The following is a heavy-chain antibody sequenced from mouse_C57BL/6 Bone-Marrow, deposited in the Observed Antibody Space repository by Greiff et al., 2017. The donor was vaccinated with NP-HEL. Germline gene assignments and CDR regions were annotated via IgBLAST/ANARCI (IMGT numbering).Heavy chain of an antibody. CDR2: ISSGSSTI. J-gene: IGHJ3*01. CDR1: GFTFSDYG. Sequence: EVQVVESGGGLVKPGGSLKLSCAASGFTFSDYGMHWVRQAPEKGLEWVAYISSGSSTIYYVDTVKGRFTISRDNAKNTLFLQMTSLRSEDTAMYYCARNQIRHWFAYWGQGTLVTVSA. D-gene: IGHD2-12*01. V-gene: IGHV5-17*01. CDR3: ARNQIRHWFAY.